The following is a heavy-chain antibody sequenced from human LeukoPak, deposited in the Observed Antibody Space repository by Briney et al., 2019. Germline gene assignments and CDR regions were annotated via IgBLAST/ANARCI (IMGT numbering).Heavy chain of an antibody. J-gene: IGHJ4*02. D-gene: IGHD2-15*01. CDR2: ISGSGGST. CDR1: GFTFSSYA. Sequence: GGSLRLSCAASGFTFSSYAMSWVRQAPGKGLERVSAISGSGGSTYYADSVKGRFTISRDNSKNTLYLQMNSLRAEDTAVYYCAKDFYCSGGSCYSLLCDYWGQGTLVTVSS. V-gene: IGHV3-23*01. CDR3: AKDFYCSGGSCYSLLCDY.